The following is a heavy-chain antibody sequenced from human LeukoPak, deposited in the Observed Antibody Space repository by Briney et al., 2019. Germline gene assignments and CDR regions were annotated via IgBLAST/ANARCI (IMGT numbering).Heavy chain of an antibody. V-gene: IGHV1-18*01. CDR1: GYTFTSYG. CDR2: ISAYNGNT. J-gene: IGHJ6*02. D-gene: IGHD1-26*01. CDR3: AREGVGATTAYYYYGIDV. Sequence: GASVNVSCTASGYTFTSYGISWVRQAPGQGLEWMGWISAYNGNTNYAQKLQGRVTMTTDTSTSTAYMELRSLRSDDTAVYYCAREGVGATTAYYYYGIDVWGQGTTVTVSS.